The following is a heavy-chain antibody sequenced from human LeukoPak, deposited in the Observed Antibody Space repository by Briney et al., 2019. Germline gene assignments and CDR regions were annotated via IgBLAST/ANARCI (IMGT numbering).Heavy chain of an antibody. Sequence: GGSLRLSCAASAFTFSSYGMHWVRQAPGKGLEWVALISYDGSNKYYADSVKGRFTISRDNAKNSLYLQMNSLRAEDTAVYYCAREFSSFDSSDYWGQGTLVTVSS. CDR1: AFTFSSYG. CDR3: AREFSSFDSSDY. J-gene: IGHJ4*02. V-gene: IGHV3-30*03. D-gene: IGHD3-22*01. CDR2: ISYDGSNK.